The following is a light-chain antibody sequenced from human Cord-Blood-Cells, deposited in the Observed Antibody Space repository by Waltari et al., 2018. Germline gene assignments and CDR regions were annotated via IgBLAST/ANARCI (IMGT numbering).Light chain of an antibody. J-gene: IGLJ1*01. V-gene: IGLV2-23*01. CDR3: CSYAGSSTFYV. CDR1: SSPVGCFNL. Sequence: QCALAQPASVSGSPGQSSTISCTRPSSPVGCFNLVPWYQQHPGKAPKLMIYEGSKRPSGVSNLFSGSKSGNTSSLTISGLQAEDEADYYCCSYAGSSTFYVFGTGTKVTVL. CDR2: EGS.